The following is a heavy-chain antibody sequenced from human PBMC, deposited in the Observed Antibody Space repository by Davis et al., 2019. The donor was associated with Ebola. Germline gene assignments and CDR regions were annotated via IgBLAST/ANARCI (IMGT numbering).Heavy chain of an antibody. V-gene: IGHV4-4*02. CDR2: IYHGGIT. CDR3: ARHRELYWYFDL. D-gene: IGHD5-24*01. J-gene: IGHJ2*01. CDR1: GDSVSSRNW. Sequence: SETLSLTCAVSGDSVSSRNWWSWVRQSPGKGLEWIGEIYHGGITKYNPSLKSRVTMSVDMSKNQFSLRLTSVTAADTAMYYCARHRELYWYFDLWGRGTLVTVSS.